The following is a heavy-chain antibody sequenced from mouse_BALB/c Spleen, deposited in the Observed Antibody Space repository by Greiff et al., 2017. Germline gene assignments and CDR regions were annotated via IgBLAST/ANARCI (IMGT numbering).Heavy chain of an antibody. CDR2: ISSGGSYT. CDR1: GFTFSSYA. Sequence: EVQLVESGGGLVKPGGSLKLSCAASGFTFSSYAMSWVRQTPGKRLEWVATISSGGSYTYYPDSVKGRFTISRDNATNTLYLQMSSLRSEDTAMYYYARQGDYYGSSYNFDYWGQGTLVTVSA. CDR3: ARQGDYYGSSYNFDY. J-gene: IGHJ3*01. D-gene: IGHD1-1*01. V-gene: IGHV5-9-3*01.